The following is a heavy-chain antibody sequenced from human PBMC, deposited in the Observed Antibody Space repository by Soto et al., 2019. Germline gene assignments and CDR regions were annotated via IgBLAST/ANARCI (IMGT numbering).Heavy chain of an antibody. CDR2: IYHSGST. J-gene: IGHJ5*02. V-gene: IGHV4-30-2*01. CDR1: GGSISSGGNS. Sequence: QLQLQESGSGLVKPSPTLSLTCAVSGGSISSGGNSWRWSRQPLGKGLEWIGNIYHSGSTYYNPTLKSRVTISVDRYKNQFSLKLSSVTDADTAVYYCARVPSPWGQGTLVTVSS. CDR3: ARVPSP.